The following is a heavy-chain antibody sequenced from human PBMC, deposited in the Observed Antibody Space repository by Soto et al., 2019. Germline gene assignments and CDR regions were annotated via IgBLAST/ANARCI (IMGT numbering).Heavy chain of an antibody. Sequence: PSETLSLTCTVSGGSISSGGYYWSWIRQHPGKGLEWIGYIYYSGSTYYNPSLKSRVTISVDTSKNQFSLKLSSVTAADTAVYYCARALSYYYGSGSYSSPHPIEDYWGQGTLVTVSS. J-gene: IGHJ4*02. D-gene: IGHD3-10*01. CDR2: IYYSGST. CDR1: GGSISSGGYY. V-gene: IGHV4-31*03. CDR3: ARALSYYYGSGSYSSPHPIEDY.